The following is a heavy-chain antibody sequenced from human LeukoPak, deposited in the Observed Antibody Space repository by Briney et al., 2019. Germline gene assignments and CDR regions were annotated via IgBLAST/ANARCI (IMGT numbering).Heavy chain of an antibody. CDR3: ARGGIAEIKGDY. Sequence: PGGSLRLSCAASGFTFSTYSMNWVRQAPGKGLEWVSYISRSGYTIYYADSVKGRFTISRDNAKNSLYLQMNSLRAEDTAVYYCARGGIAEIKGDYWGQGTLVTVSS. V-gene: IGHV3-48*01. CDR1: GFTFSTYS. J-gene: IGHJ4*02. CDR2: ISRSGYTI. D-gene: IGHD6-13*01.